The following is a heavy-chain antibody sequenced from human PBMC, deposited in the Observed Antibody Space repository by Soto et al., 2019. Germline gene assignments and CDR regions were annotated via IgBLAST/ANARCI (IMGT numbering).Heavy chain of an antibody. CDR2: IYSGGYT. D-gene: IGHD3-10*01. Sequence: EVQLVESGGGLIQPGGSLRLSCAVSGFTVSNNYMSWVRQAPGKGLEGVSVIYSGGYTAYGDSVKGRFTISRDNSKNPIYHQKNSLGGGDAGVFYRGTAPGGGGYWGQGTLVTVSS. V-gene: IGHV3-53*01. CDR3: GTAPGGGGY. J-gene: IGHJ4*02. CDR1: GFTVSNNY.